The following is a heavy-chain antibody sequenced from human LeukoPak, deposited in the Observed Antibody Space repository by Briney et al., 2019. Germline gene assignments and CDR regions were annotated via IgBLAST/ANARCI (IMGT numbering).Heavy chain of an antibody. CDR1: GYTFTGYY. D-gene: IGHD3-16*01. J-gene: IGHJ4*02. CDR3: ARDLGDTTDY. Sequence: ASVKVSCKASGYTFTGYYTHWVRQSPGQGLGWMGWINPNSGGTNYAQKFQGRVTMTRDTSISTAYMELSRLRSDDTAVYYCARDLGDTTDYWGQGTLVTVSS. CDR2: INPNSGGT. V-gene: IGHV1-2*02.